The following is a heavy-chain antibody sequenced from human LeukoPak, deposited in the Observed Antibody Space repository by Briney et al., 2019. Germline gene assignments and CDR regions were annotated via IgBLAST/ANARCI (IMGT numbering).Heavy chain of an antibody. J-gene: IGHJ5*02. D-gene: IGHD3-3*01. CDR1: GGTFSSYA. CDR3: ARGPSITIFGVVMYTWFDP. V-gene: IGHV1-69*04. CDR2: IIPILGIA. Sequence: GASVKVSCKASGGTFSSYAISWVRQAPGQGLEWMRRIIPILGIANYAQKFQGRVTITADKSTSTAYMELSSLRSEDTAVYYCARGPSITIFGVVMYTWFDPWGQGTPVSVSS.